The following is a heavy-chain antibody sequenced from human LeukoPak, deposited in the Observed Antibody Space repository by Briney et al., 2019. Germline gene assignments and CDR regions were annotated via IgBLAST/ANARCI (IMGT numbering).Heavy chain of an antibody. Sequence: SEPLSLTCTVSGGSISSYYWSWIRQPPGKGLEWIGYIYYSGSTNYNPSLKSRVTISVDTSKNQFSLKLSSVTAADTAVYYCARGRGEGYYYDSSGYYCELDYWGQGTLVTVSS. J-gene: IGHJ4*02. CDR1: GGSISSYY. CDR3: ARGRGEGYYYDSSGYYCELDY. V-gene: IGHV4-59*12. D-gene: IGHD3-22*01. CDR2: IYYSGST.